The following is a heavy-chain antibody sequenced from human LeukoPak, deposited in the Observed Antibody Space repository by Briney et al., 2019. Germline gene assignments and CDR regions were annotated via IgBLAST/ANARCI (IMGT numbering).Heavy chain of an antibody. CDR3: ARRVGRWFGERAYYYNYMDV. D-gene: IGHD3-10*01. Sequence: SETLSLTCTVSGYSISSGYFWGWIRQPPGKGLDWIGNIYHSGSTYYNPSLKSRVTISVDTSKNHFSLNLSSVTAADTAVYYCARRVGRWFGERAYYYNYMDVWGKGTTVTISS. CDR1: GYSISSGYF. J-gene: IGHJ6*03. CDR2: IYHSGST. V-gene: IGHV4-38-2*02.